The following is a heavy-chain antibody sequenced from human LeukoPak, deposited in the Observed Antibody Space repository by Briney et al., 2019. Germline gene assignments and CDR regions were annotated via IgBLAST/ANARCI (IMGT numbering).Heavy chain of an antibody. V-gene: IGHV6-1*01. Sequence: SQTLSLTCAISGDSVSSKSAAWNWIRQSPSRGLEWLGRTYYRSKWYNDYAVSVKSRITVNPNTSKNQFSLQLNSVTPEDTAVYYCAREPPSSVAVAAFDYWGQGTLVTVSS. J-gene: IGHJ4*02. CDR1: GDSVSSKSAA. D-gene: IGHD6-19*01. CDR3: AREPPSSVAVAAFDY. CDR2: TYYRSKWYN.